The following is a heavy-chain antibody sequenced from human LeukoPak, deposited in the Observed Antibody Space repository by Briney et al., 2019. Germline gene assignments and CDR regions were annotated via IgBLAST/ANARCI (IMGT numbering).Heavy chain of an antibody. J-gene: IGHJ4*02. D-gene: IGHD6-13*01. V-gene: IGHV3-66*01. Sequence: PGGSLRLSCAASEFSVGSNYMTWVRQAPGKGLEWVSLIYSGGSTYYADSVKGRFTISRDNSKNTLYLQMNSLRAEDTAVYYCARAPAAAGSKYYFDYWGQGTLVTVSS. CDR1: EFSVGSNY. CDR3: ARAPAAAGSKYYFDY. CDR2: IYSGGST.